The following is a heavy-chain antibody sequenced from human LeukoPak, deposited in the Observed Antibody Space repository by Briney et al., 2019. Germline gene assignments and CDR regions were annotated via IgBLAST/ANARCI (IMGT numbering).Heavy chain of an antibody. CDR1: GFTFSSYA. V-gene: IGHV3-23*01. Sequence: PGGSLRLSCAASGFTFSSYAMSWVRQAPGKGLEWVSAISGSGGSTYYADSVKGRFTISRDNAENSVYLQMSSLRAEDTAVYYCARKGSGYSYGYPYWGQGTLVTVSS. J-gene: IGHJ4*02. D-gene: IGHD5-18*01. CDR2: ISGSGGST. CDR3: ARKGSGYSYGYPY.